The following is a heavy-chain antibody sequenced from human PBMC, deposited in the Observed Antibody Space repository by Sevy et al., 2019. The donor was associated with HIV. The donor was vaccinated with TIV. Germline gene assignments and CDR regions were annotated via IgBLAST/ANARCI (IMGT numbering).Heavy chain of an antibody. CDR1: GFAFSSHA. CDR2: ISYEGTEA. J-gene: IGHJ4*01. Sequence: GGSLRLSCAASGFAFSSHAMHWVRQAPGKGPEWLAVISYEGTEAFYAASVEGRFSISRDNSKNILSLQINSLRPEDTAVYYCARDGGFSIKWYPLYWGHGTLVTVSS. D-gene: IGHD3-3*02. V-gene: IGHV3-30-3*01. CDR3: ARDGGFSIKWYPLY.